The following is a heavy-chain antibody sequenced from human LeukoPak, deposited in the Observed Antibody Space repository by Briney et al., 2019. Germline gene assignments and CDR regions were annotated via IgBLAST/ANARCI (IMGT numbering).Heavy chain of an antibody. CDR2: ISGSGGST. CDR1: GFTFSRYA. CDR3: AKDGDSSGYYYFDY. D-gene: IGHD3-22*01. J-gene: IGHJ4*02. V-gene: IGHV3-23*01. Sequence: GGSLRLSCAASGFTFSRYAMTWVRQAPGKGLEWVSAISGSGGSTYYADSVKGRFTISRDNSKNTLYLQMNSLRAEDTAVYYCAKDGDSSGYYYFDYWGQGTLVTVSS.